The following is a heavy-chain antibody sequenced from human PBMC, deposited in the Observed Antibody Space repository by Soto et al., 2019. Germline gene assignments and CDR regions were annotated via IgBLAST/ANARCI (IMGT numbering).Heavy chain of an antibody. Sequence: EVRLVESGGGLVQPGRSLRLSCAASGFTFDDYAMHWVRQAPGKGLEWVSGISWNSGSIGYADSVKGRFTISRDNAKNSLYLQMNSLRAEDTALYYCAKDRYYGSGSYSDFDYWGQGTLVTVSS. CDR1: GFTFDDYA. CDR2: ISWNSGSI. V-gene: IGHV3-9*01. J-gene: IGHJ4*02. D-gene: IGHD3-10*01. CDR3: AKDRYYGSGSYSDFDY.